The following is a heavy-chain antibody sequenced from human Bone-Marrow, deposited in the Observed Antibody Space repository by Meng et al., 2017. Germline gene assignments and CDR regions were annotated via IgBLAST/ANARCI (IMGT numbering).Heavy chain of an antibody. Sequence: GGSLRLSCAASGFTFSSYAMHWVRQAPGKGLEWVAVISYDGSNKYYADSVKGRFTISRDNSKNTLYLQMNSLRAEDTAVNYCARDDRVEDTAMVTQDYWGQGTLVTVSS. CDR1: GFTFSSYA. CDR3: ARDDRVEDTAMVTQDY. J-gene: IGHJ4*02. V-gene: IGHV3-30*01. CDR2: ISYDGSNK. D-gene: IGHD5-18*01.